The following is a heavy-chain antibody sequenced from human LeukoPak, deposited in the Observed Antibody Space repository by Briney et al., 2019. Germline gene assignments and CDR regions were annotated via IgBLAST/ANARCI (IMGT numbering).Heavy chain of an antibody. Sequence: GGSLRLSCAASEFSVGSNYMTWVRQAPGKGLEWVSLIYSGGSTYYADSVKGRFTISRDNSKNTLYLQMNSLRAEDTAVYYCARDREYYYMDVWGKGTTVTISS. CDR1: EFSVGSNY. J-gene: IGHJ6*03. V-gene: IGHV3-66*01. CDR3: ARDREYYYMDV. CDR2: IYSGGST.